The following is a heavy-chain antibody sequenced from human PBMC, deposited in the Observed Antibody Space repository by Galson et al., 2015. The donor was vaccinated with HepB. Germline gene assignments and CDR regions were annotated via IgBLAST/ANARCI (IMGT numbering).Heavy chain of an antibody. D-gene: IGHD1-14*01. V-gene: IGHV1-8*01. J-gene: IGHJ4*02. CDR1: GYNFSTYD. CDR3: ARTNTRRPFDS. CDR2: MNPISTNT. Sequence: SVKVSCKASGYNFSTYDINWVRQAAGQGLEWMGWMNPISTNTGHAQRFQGRITMTRDTSLSTAYMELRSLGSQDTAVYYCARTNTRRPFDSWGQGTLVTVTS.